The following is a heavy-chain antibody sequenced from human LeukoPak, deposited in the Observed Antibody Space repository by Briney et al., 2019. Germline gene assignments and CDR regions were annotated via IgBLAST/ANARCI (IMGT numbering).Heavy chain of an antibody. CDR1: GFTFSSYA. D-gene: IGHD5-18*01. CDR3: AKVGAEYSYRYSMDV. CDR2: ISGSGGST. Sequence: PGGSLRLSCAASGFTFSSYAMSWVRQAPGKGLEWVSAISGSGGSTYYADSVKGRFTISRDNSKNTLYLQMNSLRAEDTAVYYCAKVGAEYSYRYSMDVWGQGTTVTVSS. J-gene: IGHJ6*02. V-gene: IGHV3-23*01.